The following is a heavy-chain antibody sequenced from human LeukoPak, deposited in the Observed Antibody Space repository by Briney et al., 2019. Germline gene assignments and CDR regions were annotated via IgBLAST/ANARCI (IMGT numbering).Heavy chain of an antibody. CDR3: TSGLYYDSWSDLFDY. J-gene: IGHJ4*02. CDR1: GFTFSSYE. V-gene: IGHV3-49*04. D-gene: IGHD3-3*01. Sequence: PGGSLRLSCAASGFTFSSYEMNWVRQAPGKGPEWVGFIRRKANGGTTEYAASVKGRFTISRDDSKSIAYLQMNSLKTEDTAVYYCTSGLYYDSWSDLFDYWGQGTLVTVSS. CDR2: IRRKANGGTT.